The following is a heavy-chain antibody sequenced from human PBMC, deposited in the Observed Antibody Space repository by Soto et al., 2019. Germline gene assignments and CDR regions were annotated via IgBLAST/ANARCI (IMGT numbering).Heavy chain of an antibody. CDR2: IYHSGST. CDR1: GGSISSGGYS. V-gene: IGHV4-30-2*01. CDR3: ARQPGFGESYRRGMDV. Sequence: SETLSLTCTVSGGSISSGGYSWSWIRQPPGKGLEWIGYIYHSGSTYYNPSLKSRVTISVDRSKNQFSLKLSSVTAADTAVYYXARQPGFGESYRRGMDVWGQGTTVTVSS. D-gene: IGHD3-10*01. J-gene: IGHJ6*02.